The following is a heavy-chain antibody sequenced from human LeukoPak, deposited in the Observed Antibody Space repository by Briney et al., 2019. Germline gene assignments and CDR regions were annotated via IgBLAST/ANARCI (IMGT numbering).Heavy chain of an antibody. CDR1: GFTFHDYA. J-gene: IGHJ6*03. CDR3: VKDMGSSGSYNYYMDV. V-gene: IGHV3-43D*03. CDR2: ISWDGGRT. D-gene: IGHD2-2*02. Sequence: SGGSLRLSCAASGFTFHDYAMHWVRQAPEKGLEWVSFISWDGGRTYYADSVKGRFTISRDNSKNSLYLQLNSLRPEDSAFYYCVKDMGSSGSYNYYMDVWGKGTTVTVSS.